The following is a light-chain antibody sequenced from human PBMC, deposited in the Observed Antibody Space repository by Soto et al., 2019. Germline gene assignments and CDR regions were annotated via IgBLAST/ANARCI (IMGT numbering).Light chain of an antibody. Sequence: QSVLTQPASVSGSPGQSITIPCTGTNSDVGGYNYVSWYQHHPGKAPKLMIYEVFNRPSGVSSRFSGSKSGSTASLTISGLQAEDEADYYCSSYTTTNTLDVFXTGTKVTVL. CDR2: EVF. J-gene: IGLJ1*01. CDR1: NSDVGGYNY. V-gene: IGLV2-14*01. CDR3: SSYTTTNTLDV.